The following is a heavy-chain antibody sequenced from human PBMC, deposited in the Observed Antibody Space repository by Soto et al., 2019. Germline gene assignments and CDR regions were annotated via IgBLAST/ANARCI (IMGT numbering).Heavy chain of an antibody. V-gene: IGHV3-15*05. J-gene: IGHJ5*02. CDR2: IKSKTHGGTA. Sequence: WSLRLCSAASGVTFCNACISLVRKAPGKGLEWVGRIKSKTHGGTADYAGPVKGRFTISGDDSKNTLYVEMNRLKTEDTAVYYCSTVIPKGKWELGPWGQGT. CDR3: STVIPKGKWELGP. CDR1: GVTFCNAC. D-gene: IGHD1-26*01.